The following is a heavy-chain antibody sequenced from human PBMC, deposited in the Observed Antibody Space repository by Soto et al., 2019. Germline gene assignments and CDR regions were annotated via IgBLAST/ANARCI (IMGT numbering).Heavy chain of an antibody. J-gene: IGHJ3*01. CDR3: ASESFTTVVNTRTGAFDL. CDR2: ITPFNGNT. Sequence: QMQLVQSGAEVKKTGSSVKVSCKASGYTFTYRYLHWVRQAPGQALEWMGWITPFNGNTNYAQKFQDRGTITRDRSMSTDYMELSSLRSKDTTLYYCASESFTTVVNTRTGAFDLWGQGTMVTVSS. CDR1: GYTFTYRY. D-gene: IGHD4-17*01. V-gene: IGHV1-45*02.